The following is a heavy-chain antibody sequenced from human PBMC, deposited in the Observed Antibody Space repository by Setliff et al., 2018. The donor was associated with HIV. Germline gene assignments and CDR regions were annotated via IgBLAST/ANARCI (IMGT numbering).Heavy chain of an antibody. Sequence: AAVKVSCKASGYTFSDYGISWVRQAPGQGLEWMGWISAHNGRINYAQKFQGRVTMTTDRSTSTAYMELRSLRSDDTAFYYRARDVGRDGYCFDHWGQGTLVTVSS. CDR2: ISAHNGRI. J-gene: IGHJ4*02. CDR1: GYTFSDYG. V-gene: IGHV1-18*01. CDR3: ARDVGRDGYCFDH. D-gene: IGHD5-12*01.